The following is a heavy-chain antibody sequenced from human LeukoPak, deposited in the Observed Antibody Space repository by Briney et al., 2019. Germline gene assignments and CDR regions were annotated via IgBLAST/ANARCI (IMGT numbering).Heavy chain of an antibody. J-gene: IGHJ4*02. V-gene: IGHV3-23*01. CDR3: VKDYQVGNSPAFGDY. CDR2: LIENGATT. D-gene: IGHD1-26*01. CDR1: GFTFSSHA. Sequence: GGSLRLSCAASGFTFSSHAMSWVRRAPGKGLEWVSGLIENGATTYYADSVKGRFTISRDNSRNTMYLQMNSLRVEDTAVYYCVKDYQVGNSPAFGDYWGQGTPVTISS.